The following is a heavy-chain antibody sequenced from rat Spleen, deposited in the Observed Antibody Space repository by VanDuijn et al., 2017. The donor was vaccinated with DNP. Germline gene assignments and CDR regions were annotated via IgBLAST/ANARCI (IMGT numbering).Heavy chain of an antibody. J-gene: IGHJ2*01. CDR3: ARYRITTRYYFDF. CDR1: GYSITSDY. D-gene: IGHD1-10*01. V-gene: IGHV3-1*01. Sequence: EVLLQESGPGLVKPSQSLSLTCSVTGYSITSDYWGWIRKFPGNKMEWMGYISYSGNTGYNPSLKSRISITRDTSKNQFFLQLNSVTTEDTGTYYCARYRITTRYYFDFWGQGVMVTVSS. CDR2: ISYSGNT.